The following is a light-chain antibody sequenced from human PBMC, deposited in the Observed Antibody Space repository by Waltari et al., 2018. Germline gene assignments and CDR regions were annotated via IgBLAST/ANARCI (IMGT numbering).Light chain of an antibody. CDR2: GAS. J-gene: IGKJ1*01. V-gene: IGKV3-20*01. CDR1: QSVTSA. Sequence: EIVLTQSPGTLSVSPGESAPLPCRTSQSVTSALAWYQQKPGQAPRLLIYGASNRATGIPDRFSGSGSGTDFSLTISSLEPEDFAVYYCQHYLRLPVTFGQGTKVEVK. CDR3: QHYLRLPVT.